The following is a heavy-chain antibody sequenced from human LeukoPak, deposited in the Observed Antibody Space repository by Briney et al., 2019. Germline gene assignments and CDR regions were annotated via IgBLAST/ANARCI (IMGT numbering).Heavy chain of an antibody. CDR3: ARYMTTVVLIDY. D-gene: IGHD4-23*01. V-gene: IGHV4-39*01. J-gene: IGHJ4*02. CDR2: IYYSGST. CDR1: GGSISSSSYY. Sequence: SETLSLTCTVSGGSISSSSYYWGWIRQPPGKGLEWIGSIYYSGSTYYNPSLKSRVTISVDTSKNQFSLKLSSVTAADTAVCYCARYMTTVVLIDYWGQGTLVTVSS.